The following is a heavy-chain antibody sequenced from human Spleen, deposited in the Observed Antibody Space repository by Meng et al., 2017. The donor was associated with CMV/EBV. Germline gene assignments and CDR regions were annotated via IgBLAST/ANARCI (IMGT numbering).Heavy chain of an antibody. CDR1: GYTFTDHF. V-gene: IGHV1-2*02. CDR2: ILPSTRQT. Sequence: SCKTSGYTFTDHFFHWLRQAPGQGREWIGWILPSTRQTHSGQTHEGKVTLTRDTSTGKGYMELRGLTFADTATYYCARDQNWGPDYWGQGTLVTVSS. CDR3: ARDQNWGPDY. J-gene: IGHJ4*02. D-gene: IGHD3-16*01.